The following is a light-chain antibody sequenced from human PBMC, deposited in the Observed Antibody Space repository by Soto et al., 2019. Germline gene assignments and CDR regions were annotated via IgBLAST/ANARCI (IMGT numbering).Light chain of an antibody. CDR2: DVS. Sequence: ALTQPRSVSGSPGQSVTISCTGTSSDVGAYNYVSWYQQHPGKAPKFMIYDVSKRPSGVPDRFSGSKSGNTASLTISGLQAEDEADYYCCSYAGTYSYVFGTGTKVT. CDR3: CSYAGTYSYV. J-gene: IGLJ1*01. V-gene: IGLV2-11*01. CDR1: SSDVGAYNY.